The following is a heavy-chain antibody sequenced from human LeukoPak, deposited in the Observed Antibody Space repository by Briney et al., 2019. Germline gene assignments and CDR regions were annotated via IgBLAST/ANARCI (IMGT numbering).Heavy chain of an antibody. V-gene: IGHV3-23*01. Sequence: PGGSLRLSCAASGFTFSNYAMHWVRQAPGKGLEWVSTIDGPTFRTHYADSVMGRFTISRDNSKNTLYLQMNSLRAEDTAVYYCAKDRPLNWGYHFDYWGQGTLVTVSS. CDR2: IDGPTFRT. D-gene: IGHD7-27*01. CDR1: GFTFSNYA. J-gene: IGHJ4*02. CDR3: AKDRPLNWGYHFDY.